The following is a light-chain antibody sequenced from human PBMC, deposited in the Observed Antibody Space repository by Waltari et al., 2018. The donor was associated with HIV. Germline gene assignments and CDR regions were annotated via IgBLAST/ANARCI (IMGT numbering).Light chain of an antibody. CDR2: NDY. Sequence: QSALTQPPSTSGTPGQRVTMSCSGSSSNVGRDNVYWYQQIPGTAPKLLIYNDYQRPSGVPYRFSVSKSGSSASLAISGLRSEDEADYYCAAWDNILSGYVFGTWTKVTVL. V-gene: IGLV1-47*01. CDR1: SSNVGRDN. CDR3: AAWDNILSGYV. J-gene: IGLJ1*01.